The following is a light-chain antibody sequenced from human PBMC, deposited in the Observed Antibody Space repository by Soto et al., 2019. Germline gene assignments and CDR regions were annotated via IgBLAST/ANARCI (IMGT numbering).Light chain of an antibody. CDR3: QQYGSSRST. Sequence: EIVMTQSPATLSVFPGERATLSCRASQSVSTYLAWYQQKPGQAPRLLIYGASSRATGIPDRFSGSGSGTDFTLTISRLEPEDFAVYYCQQYGSSRSTFGQGTRLEIK. V-gene: IGKV3-20*01. CDR1: QSVSTY. CDR2: GAS. J-gene: IGKJ5*01.